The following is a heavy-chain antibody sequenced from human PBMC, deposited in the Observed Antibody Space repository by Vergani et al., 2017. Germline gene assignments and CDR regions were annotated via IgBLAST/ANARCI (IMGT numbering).Heavy chain of an antibody. CDR3: ARVANPGIAAFDY. V-gene: IGHV3-NL1*01. J-gene: IGHJ4*02. CDR2: IYSGGST. CDR1: GFTFSSYG. Sequence: QVQLVESGGGVVQPGRSLRLSCAASGFTFSSYGMHWVRQAPGKGLEWVSVIYSGGSTYYADSVKGRFTISRDNSKNTLYLQMNSLRAEDTAVYYCARVANPGIAAFDYWGQGTLVTVSS. D-gene: IGHD6-13*01.